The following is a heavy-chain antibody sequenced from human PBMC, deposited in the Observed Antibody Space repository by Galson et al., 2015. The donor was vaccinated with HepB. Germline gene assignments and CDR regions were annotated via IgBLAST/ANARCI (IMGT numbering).Heavy chain of an antibody. CDR2: IIPIFGTA. CDR3: AREPHYWSGYYYFDY. D-gene: IGHD3-3*02. V-gene: IGHV1-69*13. Sequence: SVKVSCKASGGTFSSYAISWVRQAPGQGLEWMGGIIPIFGTANYAQKFEGRVTITADESTSTAYMELSSLRSEDTAVYYCAREPHYWSGYYYFDYWGQGTLVTVSS. CDR1: GGTFSSYA. J-gene: IGHJ4*02.